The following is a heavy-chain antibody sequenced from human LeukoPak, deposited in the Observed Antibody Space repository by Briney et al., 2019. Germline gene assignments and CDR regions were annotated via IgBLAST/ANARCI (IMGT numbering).Heavy chain of an antibody. V-gene: IGHV3-49*04. CDR1: GFTFGYHA. CDR3: TRDIVSISQPYYFDY. J-gene: IGHJ4*02. D-gene: IGHD2-2*01. CDR2: IRSQAYSGTT. Sequence: GGSLRLSCTASGFTFGYHAINSVRQAPGRGLEWVGFIRSQAYSGTTEYATSVKDRFTISRDDSKSIAYLQMNSLKTEDTAVYYCTRDIVSISQPYYFDYWGQGTLVTVSS.